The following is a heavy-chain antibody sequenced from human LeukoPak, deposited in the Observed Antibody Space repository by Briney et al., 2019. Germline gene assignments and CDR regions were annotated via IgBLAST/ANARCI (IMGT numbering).Heavy chain of an antibody. CDR2: ISYDGSNK. V-gene: IGHV3-30-3*01. Sequence: GGSLRLSCAASGFTFSSYAMHWVRQAPGKGLEWVAVISYDGSNKYYADSVKGRFTISRDNSKNTLYLQMNSLRAEDTAVYYCARGYYDSSGTHDYFDYWGQGTLVTVSS. J-gene: IGHJ4*02. D-gene: IGHD3-22*01. CDR3: ARGYYDSSGTHDYFDY. CDR1: GFTFSSYA.